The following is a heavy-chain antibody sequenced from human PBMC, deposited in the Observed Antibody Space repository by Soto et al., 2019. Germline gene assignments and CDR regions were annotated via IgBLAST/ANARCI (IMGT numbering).Heavy chain of an antibody. D-gene: IGHD3-16*01. CDR1: GVSVTRTSFY. CDR2: FHYGGRT. J-gene: IGHJ5*02. V-gene: IGHV4-61*01. Sequence: ETLSLTCPVSGVSVTRTSFYWSWIRQAPGKGLEWIGYFHYGGRTNYNPSLKSRVNISVDTAKNQFSLQLTSVSAADTALHFPVRPRPFSYAYDLSGQGSLVTVSS. CDR3: VRPRPFSYAYDL.